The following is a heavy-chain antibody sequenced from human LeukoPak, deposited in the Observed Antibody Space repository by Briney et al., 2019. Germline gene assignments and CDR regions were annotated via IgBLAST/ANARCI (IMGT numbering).Heavy chain of an antibody. Sequence: VRCLRLSCAASGFTVTSNYMSWVRQAPGKGLEWVSVIYSGGSTYYLDSLKGRFTISRDNSKNPLYLQMNSLRAEDTAVYYCAREYCSGGSCHGIWYWGQGTLDTLSS. D-gene: IGHD2-15*01. V-gene: IGHV3-66*01. CDR1: GFTVTSNY. CDR3: AREYCSGGSCHGIWY. CDR2: IYSGGST. J-gene: IGHJ4*02.